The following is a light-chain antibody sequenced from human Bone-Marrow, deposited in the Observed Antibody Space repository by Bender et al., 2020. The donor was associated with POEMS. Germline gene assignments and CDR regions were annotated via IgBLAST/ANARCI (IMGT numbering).Light chain of an antibody. J-gene: IGLJ3*02. CDR2: DVN. V-gene: IGLV2-14*03. CDR1: SRDVGAYNY. CDR3: QSYDNSLGGWV. Sequence: QSALTQPASVSASPGQSITISCTGTSRDVGAYNYVSWYQQHPGKVPKLMIYDVNRRPSGVSNRFSGSKSGNTASLTISGLQPEDEGDYYCQSYDNSLGGWVFGGGTKLTVL.